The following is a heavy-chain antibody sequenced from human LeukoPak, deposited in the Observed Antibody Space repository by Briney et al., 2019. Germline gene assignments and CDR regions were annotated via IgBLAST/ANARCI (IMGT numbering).Heavy chain of an antibody. CDR1: GFTFSSYW. Sequence: PGGSLRLSCAASGFTFSSYWMSWVRQAPGKGLEWVANIKQDGSEKYYVDSVKGRFTISRDNAKNSLYLQMNSLRAEDTAVYYCASSPPPYCSSTSCYGFMDVWGKGTTVTVSS. CDR2: IKQDGSEK. D-gene: IGHD2-2*01. J-gene: IGHJ6*04. CDR3: ASSPPPYCSSTSCYGFMDV. V-gene: IGHV3-7*01.